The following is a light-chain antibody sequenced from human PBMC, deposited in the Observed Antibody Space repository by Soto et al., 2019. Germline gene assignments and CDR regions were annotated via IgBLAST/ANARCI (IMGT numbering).Light chain of an antibody. Sequence: ALTQPASVSGSPGQSITISCTGTSSDVGGYNYVSWYQQHPGKAPKLMIYEVNNRLSGVSNRFSGSKSGNTASLTISGLEAEDEADYYCNSYTTSSTYVFGTGTKVTVL. J-gene: IGLJ1*01. CDR3: NSYTTSSTYV. CDR2: EVN. CDR1: SSDVGGYNY. V-gene: IGLV2-14*01.